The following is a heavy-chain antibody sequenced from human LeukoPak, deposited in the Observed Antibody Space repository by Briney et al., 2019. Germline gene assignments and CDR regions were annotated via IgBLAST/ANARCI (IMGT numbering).Heavy chain of an antibody. CDR1: GASMSNYY. J-gene: IGHJ6*03. Sequence: PSETLSLTCTVSGASMSNYYWSWIRQPPGKGLEWIGHFYYSGSTNYNPSLRSRVTISVDSSKNQFSLKLSSVTAADTAVYYCARQEGSSWYFHYMDVWGRGTTVTVS. CDR3: ARQEGSSWYFHYMDV. D-gene: IGHD6-13*01. CDR2: FYYSGST. V-gene: IGHV4-59*08.